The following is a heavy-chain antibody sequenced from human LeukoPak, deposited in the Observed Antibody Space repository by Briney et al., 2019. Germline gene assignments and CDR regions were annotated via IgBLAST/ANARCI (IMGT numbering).Heavy chain of an antibody. Sequence: GGSLRLSCAASGFTFSDYYMSWIRQAPGKGLEWVSYISSSGNIIYYADSVKGRFTISRGNAKNSLYLQMNSLRAEDTAVYYCARRRYNWNAIDYWGQGTLVTVSS. CDR1: GFTFSDYY. V-gene: IGHV3-11*01. CDR3: ARRRYNWNAIDY. J-gene: IGHJ4*02. CDR2: ISSSGNII. D-gene: IGHD1-20*01.